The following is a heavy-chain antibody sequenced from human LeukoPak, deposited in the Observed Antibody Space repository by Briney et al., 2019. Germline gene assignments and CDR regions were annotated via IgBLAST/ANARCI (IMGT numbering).Heavy chain of an antibody. CDR3: ARGNYYGSGSYYDFDY. CDR1: GYTFTSYD. CDR2: MNPNSGNT. J-gene: IGHJ4*02. D-gene: IGHD3-10*01. V-gene: IGHV1-8*01. Sequence: GASVKVSCKASGYTFTSYDINWVRQATGQGLEWMGWMNPNSGNTGYAQKFQGRVTMTRNTSISTAYMELSSLRSEDTAVYYCARGNYYGSGSYYDFDYWGQGTLVTVSS.